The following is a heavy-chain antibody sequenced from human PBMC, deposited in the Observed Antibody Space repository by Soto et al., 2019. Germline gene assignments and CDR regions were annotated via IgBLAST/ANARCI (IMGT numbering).Heavy chain of an antibody. CDR2: IYHSGNT. Sequence: QVQLQESGPGLVKPSGTLSLTCAVSGGSVSSSNWWSWVRQHPGKGLEWSGEIYHSGNTNYNPSLKTRFTISVDKSKNQFALKLRSVTAADTAVYSCGSWALYCVDTRCSGHPDSFHIWGQGTMVTVSS. CDR3: GSWALYCVDTRCSGHPDSFHI. J-gene: IGHJ3*02. D-gene: IGHD2-2*01. CDR1: GGSVSSSNW. V-gene: IGHV4-4*02.